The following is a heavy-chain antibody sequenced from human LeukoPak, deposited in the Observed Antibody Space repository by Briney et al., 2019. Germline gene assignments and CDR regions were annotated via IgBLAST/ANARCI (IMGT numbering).Heavy chain of an antibody. V-gene: IGHV3-23*01. CDR2: ISANGGDT. Sequence: GGSLRLSCAASGFTFTSYSMSWVRQAPGKGLEWVSVISANGGDTFYADSVKGRFTISRDNYKNTLYLQMNSLRVEDTAVYYCARTTMVRGTYYMDVWGKGTTVTVSS. J-gene: IGHJ6*03. CDR1: GFTFTSYS. CDR3: ARTTMVRGTYYMDV. D-gene: IGHD3-10*01.